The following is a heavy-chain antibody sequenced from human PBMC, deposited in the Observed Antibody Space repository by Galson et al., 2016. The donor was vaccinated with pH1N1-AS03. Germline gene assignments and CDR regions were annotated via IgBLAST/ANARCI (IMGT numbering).Heavy chain of an antibody. D-gene: IGHD6-6*01. CDR3: AREGKMAARLAFDY. V-gene: IGHV3-53*05. CDR2: IYDGGST. CDR1: GFTVSTHY. Sequence: SLRLSCAASGFTVSTHYINWVRQAPGKGLEWVSVIYDGGSTYYADSVKGRFTISRDNSRNTVYLQMTSLGPEDTGVYYCAREGKMAARLAFDYWGQGTLVAVSS. J-gene: IGHJ4*02.